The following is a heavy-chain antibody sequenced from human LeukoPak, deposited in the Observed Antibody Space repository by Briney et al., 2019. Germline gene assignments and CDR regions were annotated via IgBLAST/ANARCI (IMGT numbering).Heavy chain of an antibody. CDR2: INPNSGGT. D-gene: IGHD1-26*01. V-gene: IGHV1-2*02. CDR3: ARARNSGSYYSFDY. J-gene: IGHJ4*02. Sequence: GASVRVSCKASGYTFTGYYMHWVRQAPGQGLEWMGWINPNSGGTNYAQKFQGRVTMTRDTSISTAYMELSRLRSDDTAVYYCARARNSGSYYSFDYWGQGTLVTVSS. CDR1: GYTFTGYY.